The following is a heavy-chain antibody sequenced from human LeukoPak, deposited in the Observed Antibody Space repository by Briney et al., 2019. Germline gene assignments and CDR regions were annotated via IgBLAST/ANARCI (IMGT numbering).Heavy chain of an antibody. V-gene: IGHV3-9*01. CDR1: GFTFDDYA. J-gene: IGHJ6*02. CDR2: ISWISDSI. Sequence: GRSLRLSCAASGFTFDDYAMHWVRQAPGKGLEWVSGISWISDSIDYADSVKGRFTISRDNAKNSLYLQMNSLRAEDTALYYCAKGIRGATIRDGMDVWGQGTAVTVSS. CDR3: AKGIRGATIRDGMDV. D-gene: IGHD5-12*01.